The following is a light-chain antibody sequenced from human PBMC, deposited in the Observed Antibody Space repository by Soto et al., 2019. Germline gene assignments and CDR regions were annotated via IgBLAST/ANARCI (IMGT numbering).Light chain of an antibody. J-gene: IGKJ5*01. Sequence: EIVLTQSPATLSLSPGERATLSCMASQSVSSYLAWYQQKPCQAPRLLIYDASNRATGIPARFSGSGSGTDFTLTISSLEPEDFAVYYCQQRSNWPITFGQGTRLEIK. V-gene: IGKV3-11*01. CDR2: DAS. CDR1: QSVSSY. CDR3: QQRSNWPIT.